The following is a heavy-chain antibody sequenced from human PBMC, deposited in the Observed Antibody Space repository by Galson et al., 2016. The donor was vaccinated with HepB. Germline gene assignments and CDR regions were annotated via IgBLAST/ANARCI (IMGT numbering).Heavy chain of an antibody. CDR2: VNWNGAGT. CDR3: AGDQNSGYDWGRFDY. CDR1: GFTFDDYG. D-gene: IGHD5-12*01. V-gene: IGHV3-20*04. J-gene: IGHJ4*01. Sequence: SLRLSCAASGFTFDDYGMNWVRQAPGKGLEWVSGVNWNGAGTAYADSVKGRFTISRDNAKNSLYLQMNSLSDEDTVVYYCAGDQNSGYDWGRFDYWGQGNLVIVSP.